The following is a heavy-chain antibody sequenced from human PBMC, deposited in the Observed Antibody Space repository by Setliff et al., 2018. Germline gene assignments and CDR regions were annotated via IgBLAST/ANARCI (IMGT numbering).Heavy chain of an antibody. Sequence: ASVKVSCKTSGYTFTGYHLHWVRQAPGQGLEWMGWIDPKSGATRYAQKSQGRVTLTRDTSITTAYMEVSILTSDDTAVYYCARDPFLVQQFPYYMDVWGKGTTVTSP. D-gene: IGHD6-13*01. CDR1: GYTFTGYH. V-gene: IGHV1-2*02. CDR3: ARDPFLVQQFPYYMDV. J-gene: IGHJ6*03. CDR2: IDPKSGAT.